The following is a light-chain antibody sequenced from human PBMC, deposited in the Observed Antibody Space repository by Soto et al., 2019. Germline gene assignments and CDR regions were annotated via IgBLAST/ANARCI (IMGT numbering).Light chain of an antibody. J-gene: IGKJ2*01. CDR3: QQYDTYSMYT. Sequence: EIVMTQSPATLSVSPGERATLSCRASQSVSSNLAWYQQKPGQAPRLLIYGASTRATGIPARFSGSGSGTEFTLIISSLQPDDFATYYCQQYDTYSMYTFGQGTKLEIK. CDR2: GAS. V-gene: IGKV3-15*01. CDR1: QSVSSN.